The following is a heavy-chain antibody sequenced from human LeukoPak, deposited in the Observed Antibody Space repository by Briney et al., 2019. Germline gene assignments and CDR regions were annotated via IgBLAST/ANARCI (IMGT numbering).Heavy chain of an antibody. CDR3: ARGLCKRGDCYSGDAFDI. CDR2: MNPNSGNT. J-gene: IGHJ3*02. D-gene: IGHD2-21*02. Sequence: ASVKVSCKASGYTFTSYDINWVRQATGQGLEWMGWMNPNSGNTGYAQKFQGRVTITRNTSISTAYMELSSLRSEDTAVYYCARGLCKRGDCYSGDAFDIWGQGTMVTVSS. V-gene: IGHV1-8*03. CDR1: GYTFTSYD.